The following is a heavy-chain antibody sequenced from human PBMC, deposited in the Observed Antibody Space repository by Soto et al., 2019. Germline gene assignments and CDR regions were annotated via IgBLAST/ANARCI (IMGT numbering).Heavy chain of an antibody. V-gene: IGHV3-7*03. CDR1: GFTFTNYW. CDR3: GRDRGYSSFDY. D-gene: IGHD4-4*01. CDR2: MKPDGGEI. J-gene: IGHJ4*02. Sequence: GGSLRLSCVASGFTFTNYWMSWGRQPPGKGLEWVANMKPDGGEINYVDSVKGRFTISRDNAKNLMYLQMNSLSVEDTAVYYCGRDRGYSSFDYWGQGTPVTVSS.